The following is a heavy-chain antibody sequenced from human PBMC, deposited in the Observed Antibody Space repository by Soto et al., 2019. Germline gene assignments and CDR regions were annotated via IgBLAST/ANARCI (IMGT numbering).Heavy chain of an antibody. CDR2: IYPGDSDT. V-gene: IGHV5-51*01. CDR1: GYSFTSYW. CDR3: ARQGFGELSPGNYMDV. Sequence: GESLKISWKGSGYSFTSYWIVWVRQMPGKGLEWMGIIYPGDSDTRYSPSFQGQVTISADKSISTAYLQWSSLKASDTAMYYCARQGFGELSPGNYMDVWGKGTTVTVSS. D-gene: IGHD3-10*01. J-gene: IGHJ6*03.